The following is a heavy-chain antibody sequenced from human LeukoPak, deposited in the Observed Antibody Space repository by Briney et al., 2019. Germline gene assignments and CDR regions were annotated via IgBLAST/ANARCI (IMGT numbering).Heavy chain of an antibody. CDR3: AKDGDSTGYYSSYYNHMDV. D-gene: IGHD3-22*01. CDR2: ISGSGGST. CDR1: GFTFSSYA. Sequence: GGSLRLSCAASGFTFSSYAMSWVRQAPGKGLEWVSAISGSGGSTYYADSVKGRFTISRDNSKNTLYLQMNSLRAEDTAVYYCAKDGDSTGYYSSYYNHMDVWGKGTSVTISS. J-gene: IGHJ6*03. V-gene: IGHV3-23*01.